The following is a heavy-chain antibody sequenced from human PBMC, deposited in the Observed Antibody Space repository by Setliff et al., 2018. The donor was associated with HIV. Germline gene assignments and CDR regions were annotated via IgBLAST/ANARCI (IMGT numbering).Heavy chain of an antibody. V-gene: IGHV4-31*03. CDR2: ASYGRST. D-gene: IGHD1-1*01. CDR1: GGSFTTEGYY. CDR3: ARVVGSVVRKLDY. J-gene: IGHJ4*02. Sequence: SETLSLTCTVSGGSFTTEGYYWSWIRQHPGKGLEWIGYASYGRSTYYNPSLKNRLTISIGTSENQFSLKLTSVTAADTAVYYCARVVGSVVRKLDYWGQGTLVTVSS.